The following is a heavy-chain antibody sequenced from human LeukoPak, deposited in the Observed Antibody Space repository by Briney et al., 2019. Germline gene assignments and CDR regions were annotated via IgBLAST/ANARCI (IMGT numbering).Heavy chain of an antibody. V-gene: IGHV4-30-4*01. CDR1: GGSISSGDYY. J-gene: IGHJ4*02. CDR3: ARERSRYYYDSSGYSRFDY. D-gene: IGHD3-22*01. CDR2: IYYSGST. Sequence: PSETLSLTCTVSGGSISSGDYYWSWIRQPPGKGLEWIGYIYYSGSTYYNPSLKSRVTISVDTSKNQFSLKLSSVTAADTAVYYCARERSRYYYDSSGYSRFDYWGQGTLVTVSS.